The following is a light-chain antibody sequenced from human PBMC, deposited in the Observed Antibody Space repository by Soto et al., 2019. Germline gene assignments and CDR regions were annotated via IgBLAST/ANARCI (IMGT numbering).Light chain of an antibody. V-gene: IGKV1-39*01. Sequence: DIQMTQSPSSLSASVGDRVTITCRASQNITTFLNWYRQRPGEAPRLLISDASSLHSGVPSGFSGSGSGTDFTLAISSLQPEDSAIYYCQQSYSIPLTFGPGTRPDIK. CDR2: DAS. J-gene: IGKJ3*01. CDR3: QQSYSIPLT. CDR1: QNITTF.